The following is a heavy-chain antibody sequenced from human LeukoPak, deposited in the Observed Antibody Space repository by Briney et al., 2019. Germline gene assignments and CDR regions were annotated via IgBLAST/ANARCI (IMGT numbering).Heavy chain of an antibody. Sequence: ASVKVSCKGSGYIFTDYYMHWVRQAPGQGLEWMGWVNPKSGGTNYAQKFQGRVTMTRDTSITIAYMEMSRLKSDDTAVYYCARGSAVAGNTRGDAFDFWGQGTMVTVSS. CDR3: ARGSAVAGNTRGDAFDF. CDR1: GYIFTDYY. D-gene: IGHD1-1*01. V-gene: IGHV1-2*02. CDR2: VNPKSGGT. J-gene: IGHJ3*01.